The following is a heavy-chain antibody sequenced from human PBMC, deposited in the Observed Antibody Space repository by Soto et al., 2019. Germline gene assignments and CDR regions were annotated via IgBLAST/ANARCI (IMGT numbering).Heavy chain of an antibody. CDR1: NDPIRSDNW. CDR2: IFHSGSS. Sequence: QVHLQESGPGLVKPSETLSLTCSVSNDPIRSDNWWSWVRQPPGKGLEWIGEIFHSGSSNNNPSLKSRVTLSIDKSNNEFSLKLTSVTAADTAVYYCARRLFVRGTLGYYDYWGQGTLVTVSS. D-gene: IGHD3-10*02. J-gene: IGHJ4*02. CDR3: ARRLFVRGTLGYYDY. V-gene: IGHV4-4*02.